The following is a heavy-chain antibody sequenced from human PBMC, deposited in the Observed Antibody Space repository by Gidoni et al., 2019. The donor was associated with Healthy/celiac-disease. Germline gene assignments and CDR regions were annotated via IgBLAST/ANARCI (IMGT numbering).Heavy chain of an antibody. J-gene: IGHJ6*02. CDR2: IYYSGST. Sequence: QLQLQESGPGLVKPSETLSLTCTVSGGSISSSSYSWGWIRQPPGKGLEWIGRIYYSGSTYYNPSLKSRVTISVDTSKNQFSLKLSSVTAADTAVYYCARTRKPVVVPAAIRGHYYYGMVVWGQGTTVTVSS. D-gene: IGHD2-2*02. V-gene: IGHV4-39*01. CDR3: ARTRKPVVVPAAIRGHYYYGMVV. CDR1: GGSISSSSYS.